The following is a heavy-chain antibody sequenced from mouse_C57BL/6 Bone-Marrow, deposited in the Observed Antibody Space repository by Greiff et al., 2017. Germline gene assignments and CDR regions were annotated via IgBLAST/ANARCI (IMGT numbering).Heavy chain of an antibody. V-gene: IGHV1-19*01. D-gene: IGHD1-1*01. J-gene: IGHJ1*03. CDR2: INPYNGGT. CDR3: ARDGSSCDWYFDV. Sequence: EVQLQQSGPVLVKPGASVKMSCKASGYTFTDYYMNWVKQSHGKSLEWIGVINPYNGGTSYNQKFKGKATLTVDKSSSTAYMELNSLTSEDSAVYYCARDGSSCDWYFDVWGTGTTVTVSS. CDR1: GYTFTDYY.